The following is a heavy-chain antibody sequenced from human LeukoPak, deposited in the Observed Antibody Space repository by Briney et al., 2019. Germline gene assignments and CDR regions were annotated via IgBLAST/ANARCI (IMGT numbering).Heavy chain of an antibody. CDR2: ISGGGGNT. D-gene: IGHD3-10*01. CDR1: GFTFNNYA. V-gene: IGHV3-23*01. J-gene: IGHJ4*02. CDR3: AISAYYPGGYSDS. Sequence: GGSLRLSCAASGFTFNNYAMSWVRQAPGKGLEWVSTISGGGGNTYYADSVKGRFIISKDNSNNTLYLQMNSLRVEDTAVYYCAISAYYPGGYSDSWGRGTLVTVSS.